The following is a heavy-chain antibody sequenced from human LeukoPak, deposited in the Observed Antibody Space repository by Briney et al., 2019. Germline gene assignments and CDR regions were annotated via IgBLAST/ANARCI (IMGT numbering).Heavy chain of an antibody. V-gene: IGHV3-21*01. CDR3: ARAAYSSTWYSRYFDL. Sequence: PGGSLRLSCAASGFTFRNYNMNWVRQAPGKGLEWVSSISSSSNYKDYADSVKGRFTISRDNAKNSLYLQMNSLRAEDTSVYYCARAAYSSTWYSRYFDLWGRGTLVTVSS. CDR1: GFTFRNYN. J-gene: IGHJ2*01. D-gene: IGHD6-13*01. CDR2: ISSSSNYK.